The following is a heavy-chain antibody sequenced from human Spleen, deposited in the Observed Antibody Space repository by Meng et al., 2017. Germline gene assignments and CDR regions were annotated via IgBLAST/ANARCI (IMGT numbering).Heavy chain of an antibody. J-gene: IGHJ4*02. Sequence: GESLKISCAASGFTFSSYWMHWVRQTPGKGLEWVSTISRSNAYIYYADSVKGRFSISRDNAKHSLYLQMNSLRAEDTAVHYCARPTINDYGDFGHWGQGILVTVSS. CDR2: ISRSNAYI. D-gene: IGHD4-17*01. CDR1: GFTFSSYW. V-gene: IGHV3-21*01. CDR3: ARPTINDYGDFGH.